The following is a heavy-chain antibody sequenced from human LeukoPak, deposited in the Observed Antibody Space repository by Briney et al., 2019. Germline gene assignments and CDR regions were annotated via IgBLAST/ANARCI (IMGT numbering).Heavy chain of an antibody. CDR2: INHSGST. Sequence: AETLSLTCAVYGGSFSGYYWSWIRQPPGKGLEWIGEINHSGSTNYNPSLKSRVTISVDTSKNQFSLKLSSVTAADTAVYYCASFGGERRSFDYWGQGTLVTVSS. V-gene: IGHV4-34*01. D-gene: IGHD3-10*01. CDR1: GGSFSGYY. J-gene: IGHJ4*02. CDR3: ASFGGERRSFDY.